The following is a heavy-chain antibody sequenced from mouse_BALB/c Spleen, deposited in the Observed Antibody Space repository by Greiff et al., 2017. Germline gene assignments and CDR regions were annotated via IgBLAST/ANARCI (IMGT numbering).Heavy chain of an antibody. CDR1: GYSITSGYY. V-gene: IGHV3-6*02. Sequence: EVKLMESGPGLVKPSQSLSLTCSVTGYSITSGYYWNWIRQFPGNKLEWMGYISYDGSNNYNPSLKNRISITRDTSKNQFFLKLNSVTTEDTATYYCARDGYYYGSTYAMDYWGQGTSVTVSS. J-gene: IGHJ4*01. CDR3: ARDGYYYGSTYAMDY. D-gene: IGHD1-1*01. CDR2: ISYDGSN.